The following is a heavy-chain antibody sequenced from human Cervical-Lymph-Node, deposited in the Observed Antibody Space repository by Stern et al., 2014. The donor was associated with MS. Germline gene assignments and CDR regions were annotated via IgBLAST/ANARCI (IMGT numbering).Heavy chain of an antibody. D-gene: IGHD5-18*01. CDR2: INAGNGNT. Sequence: QVQLMQSGAEVKKPGASVKVSCKASGYTFTTYAMHWVRQAPGQRLEWMGWINAGNGNTKHSQKCQGRVTFSRDTSASTVYMELSSLRSEDTAVYYCARRYNAFDYWGQGTLVTVSS. CDR1: GYTFTTYA. V-gene: IGHV1-3*01. J-gene: IGHJ4*02. CDR3: ARRYNAFDY.